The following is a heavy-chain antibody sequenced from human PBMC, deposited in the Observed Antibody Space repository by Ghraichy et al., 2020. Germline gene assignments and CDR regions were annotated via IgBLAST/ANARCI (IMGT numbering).Heavy chain of an antibody. D-gene: IGHD6-13*01. J-gene: IGHJ4*02. CDR2: IYYSGST. CDR1: GGSISSGGYY. Sequence: SETLSLTCTVSGGSISSGGYYWSWIRQHPGKGLEWIGYIYYSGSTYYNPSLKSRATISVDTSKNQFSLKLSSVTAADTAVYYCARLSGAAAGIDYWGQGTLVTVSS. V-gene: IGHV4-31*03. CDR3: ARLSGAAAGIDY.